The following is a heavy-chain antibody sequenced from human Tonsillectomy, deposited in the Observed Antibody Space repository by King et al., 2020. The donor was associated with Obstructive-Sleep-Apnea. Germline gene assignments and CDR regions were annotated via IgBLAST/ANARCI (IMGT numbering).Heavy chain of an antibody. Sequence: VQLVESGAEVKKPGESLRISCKGSGYSFTDYWITWVRQMPGKGLEWMGRIDPSDSYTNYSPSFQGHVTTSVDKSITTAYIQWRSLKASETAMYYCARRRGVYGSGSLGYWGQGTLVTVSS. CDR3: ARRRGVYGSGSLGY. D-gene: IGHD3-10*01. CDR2: IDPSDSYT. CDR1: GYSFTDYW. J-gene: IGHJ4*02. V-gene: IGHV5-10-1*01.